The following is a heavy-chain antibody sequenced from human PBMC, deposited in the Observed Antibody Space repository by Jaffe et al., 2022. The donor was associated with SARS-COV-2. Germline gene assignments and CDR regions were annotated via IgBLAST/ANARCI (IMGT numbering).Heavy chain of an antibody. CDR1: GFIFSNYA. D-gene: IGHD3-3*02. CDR3: ANFPFLEWLANWFDP. V-gene: IGHV3-23*01. CDR2: ISGSGGST. J-gene: IGHJ5*02. Sequence: EVQLLESGGGLVQPGGSLRLSCAASGFIFSNYAMSWVRQAPGKGLEWVSGISGSGGSTYYADSVKGRFTISRDNSKNTLYLQMNSLRAEDTAVYYCANFPFLEWLANWFDPWGQGTLVTVSS.